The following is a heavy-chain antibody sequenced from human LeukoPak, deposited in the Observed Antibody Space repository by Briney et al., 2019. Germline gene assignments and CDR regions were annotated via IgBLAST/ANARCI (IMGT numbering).Heavy chain of an antibody. CDR1: GYTFTGYY. J-gene: IGHJ6*03. V-gene: IGHV1-2*02. CDR3: ARDYYDSSGYQTYYYMDV. D-gene: IGHD3-22*01. CDR2: INPNSGGT. Sequence: ASVKVSCKASGYTFTGYYMHWVRQAPGQGLEWMGWINPNSGGTNYAQKFQGRVTMTRDTSISTAYMELSRLRSDDTAVYYCARDYYDSSGYQTYYYMDVWGKGTTVTISS.